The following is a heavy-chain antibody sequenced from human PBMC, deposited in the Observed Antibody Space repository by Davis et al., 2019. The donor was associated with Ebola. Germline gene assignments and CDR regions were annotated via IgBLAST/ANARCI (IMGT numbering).Heavy chain of an antibody. J-gene: IGHJ6*02. CDR1: GYTFTSYA. V-gene: IGHV1-3*01. CDR3: ARDGTGDV. D-gene: IGHD1-1*01. CDR2: INAGNGNT. Sequence: ASVKVSCKASGYTFTSYAMHWVRQAPGQRLEWMGWINAGNGNTKYSQKFQGRVTMTTDTSTSTAYMELRSLRSDDTAVYYCARDGTGDVWGQGTTVTVSS.